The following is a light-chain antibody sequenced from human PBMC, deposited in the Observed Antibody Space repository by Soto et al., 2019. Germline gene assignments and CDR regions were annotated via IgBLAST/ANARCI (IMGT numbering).Light chain of an antibody. V-gene: IGKV1-39*01. CDR1: QSISSY. Sequence: DMDIKQPQSSLAASLGYIVTITCRASQSISSYLNWYQQKPGTAPNLLIYAASILQSGVPSRFSGSGSGTDFTLTISSLQHEDFVTYYCQQSYSTPRTFGQGTKVEIK. CDR2: AAS. J-gene: IGKJ1*01. CDR3: QQSYSTPRT.